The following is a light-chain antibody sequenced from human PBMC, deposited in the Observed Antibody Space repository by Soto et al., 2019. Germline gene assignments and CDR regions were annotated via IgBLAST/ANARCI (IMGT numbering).Light chain of an antibody. CDR2: DAS. J-gene: IGKJ4*01. V-gene: IGKV3-20*01. CDR3: QQFSSYPLT. CDR1: QSISDT. Sequence: EIVMTQSPATLSVSPGGRATLSFRASQSISDTLAWYQQKPGQAPRLLIYDASSRATGIPDRFSGGGSGTDFTLTISRLEPEDFAVYYCQQFSSYPLTFGGGTKV.